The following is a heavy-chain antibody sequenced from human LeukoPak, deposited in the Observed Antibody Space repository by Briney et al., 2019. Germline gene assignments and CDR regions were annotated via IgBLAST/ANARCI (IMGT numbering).Heavy chain of an antibody. CDR3: ARSSSSSWHNYYMDV. V-gene: IGHV4-34*01. Sequence: SETLSLTCADYGGSFSGYYWSWIRQPPGKGLEWIGEINHSGSTNYNPSLKSRVTISVDTSKNQFSLKLSSVTAADTAVYYCARSSSSSWHNYYMDVWGKGTTVTVSS. J-gene: IGHJ6*03. CDR1: GGSFSGYY. CDR2: INHSGST. D-gene: IGHD6-13*01.